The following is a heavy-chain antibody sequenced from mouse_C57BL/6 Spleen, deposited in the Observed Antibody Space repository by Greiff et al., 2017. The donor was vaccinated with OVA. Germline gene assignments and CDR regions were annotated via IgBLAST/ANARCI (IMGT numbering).Heavy chain of an antibody. J-gene: IGHJ4*01. V-gene: IGHV1-64*01. CDR2: IHPNSGST. Sequence: VQLQQPGAELVKPGASVKLSCKASGYTFTSYWMHWVKQRPGQGLEWIGMIHPNSGSTNYNEKFKSKATLTVDKSSSTAYMQLSSLTSEDSAVYYCARKRDGYYVGYAMDDWGQGTSVTVSS. CDR1: GYTFTSYW. CDR3: ARKRDGYYVGYAMDD. D-gene: IGHD2-3*01.